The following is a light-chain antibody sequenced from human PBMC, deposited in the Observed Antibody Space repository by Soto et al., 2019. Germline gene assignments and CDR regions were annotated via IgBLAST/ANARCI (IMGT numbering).Light chain of an antibody. CDR1: SSDVGGYNY. V-gene: IGLV2-14*01. Sequence: QSVLTQPASVSGSPGQSITISCTGTSSDVGGYNYVSWYQEHPGKAPKLMIFEVSKRPSGVSNRFSGSKSGNTASLTISGLQAEDEADYYCTSYATGRTLYVFGTGTKLTVL. J-gene: IGLJ1*01. CDR3: TSYATGRTLYV. CDR2: EVS.